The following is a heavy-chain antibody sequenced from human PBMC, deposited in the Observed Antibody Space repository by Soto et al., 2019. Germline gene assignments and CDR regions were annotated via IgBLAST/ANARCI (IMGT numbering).Heavy chain of an antibody. D-gene: IGHD2-8*01. CDR1: GVSITSSSSDY. J-gene: IGHJ4*02. CDR2: IYYSGTT. V-gene: IGHV4-39*01. Sequence: TLSLTCTVSGVSITSSSSDYWGWIRQPPGKGLEWIGSIYYSGTTYYNPSLKSRVTISVDTSKKQFSLKLSSVTAADTAVYYCAKRLDNGGPDYWGKGTVVTVSS. CDR3: AKRLDNGGPDY.